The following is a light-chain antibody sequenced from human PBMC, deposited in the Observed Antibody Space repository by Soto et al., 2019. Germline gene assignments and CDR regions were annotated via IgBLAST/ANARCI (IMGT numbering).Light chain of an antibody. J-gene: IGKJ2*01. Sequence: EVVLTQSPGTLSLSPGERATLSCRASQSVSSTYLAWYQQKPGQSPRLLIYSTSSRATGIPDRFSGSGSGTDFTLTIRRLEPEDFAVYYCQQYRSSPNTFGQGTKLEI. CDR1: QSVSSTY. CDR3: QQYRSSPNT. CDR2: STS. V-gene: IGKV3-20*01.